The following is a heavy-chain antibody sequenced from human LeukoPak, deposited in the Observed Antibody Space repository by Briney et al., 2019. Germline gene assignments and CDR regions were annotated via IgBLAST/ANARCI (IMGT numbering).Heavy chain of an antibody. V-gene: IGHV3-11*01. Sequence: GGSLRLSCAASGFTFSDYYMSWIRQAPGKGLEWVSYISSSGSTIYYADSVKGRFTISRDNAKNSLYLQMNSLRAEDTAVYYCARDPRIVGAPTGWFDPWGQGTLVTVSS. D-gene: IGHD1-26*01. CDR1: GFTFSDYY. CDR3: ARDPRIVGAPTGWFDP. J-gene: IGHJ5*02. CDR2: ISSSGSTI.